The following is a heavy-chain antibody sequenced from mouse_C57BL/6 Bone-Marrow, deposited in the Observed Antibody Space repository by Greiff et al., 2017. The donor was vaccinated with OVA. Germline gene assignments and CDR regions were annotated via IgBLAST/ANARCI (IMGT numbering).Heavy chain of an antibody. Sequence: EVKLVESGEGLVKPGGSLKLSCAASGFTFSSYAMSWVRQTPEKRLEWVAYISRGGDYTYYADTVKGRFTFSRDNARNTLYLQMSSLKSEDTAMDYCTGGGLLWFAYWGQGTLVTVSA. D-gene: IGHD2-1*01. V-gene: IGHV5-9-1*02. CDR3: TGGGLLWFAY. J-gene: IGHJ3*01. CDR2: ISRGGDYT. CDR1: GFTFSSYA.